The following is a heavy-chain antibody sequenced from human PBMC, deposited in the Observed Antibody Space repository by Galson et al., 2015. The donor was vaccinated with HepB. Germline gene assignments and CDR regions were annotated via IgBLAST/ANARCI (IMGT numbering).Heavy chain of an antibody. V-gene: IGHV3-48*01. D-gene: IGHD3-3*01. CDR3: ARSRFDFWSGYDYYMDV. CDR1: GFTYSTYS. Sequence: SLRLSCAASGFTYSTYSMNWVRQAPGKGLAWVSYISRSSSAIYYADSVKGRFTISRDNAKNSLYLQMNSLRVEDTAVYYCARSRFDFWSGYDYYMDVWGKGTTVTVSS. J-gene: IGHJ6*03. CDR2: ISRSSSAI.